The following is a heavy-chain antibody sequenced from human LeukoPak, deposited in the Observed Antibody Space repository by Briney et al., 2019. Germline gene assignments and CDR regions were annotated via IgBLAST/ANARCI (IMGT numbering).Heavy chain of an antibody. J-gene: IGHJ6*02. D-gene: IGHD2-2*01. Sequence: ASVKVSCKASGYTFTSYGISWVRQAPGQGLEWMGWISAYNGNTNYAQKLQGRVTMTTDTSTCTAYMELRSLRSDDTAVYYCARMAFRKGLVAASNGADVWGQGTTVTVSS. CDR1: GYTFTSYG. CDR2: ISAYNGNT. V-gene: IGHV1-18*01. CDR3: ARMAFRKGLVAASNGADV.